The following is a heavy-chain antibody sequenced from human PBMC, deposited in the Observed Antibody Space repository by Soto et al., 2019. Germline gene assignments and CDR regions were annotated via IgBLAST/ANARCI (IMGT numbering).Heavy chain of an antibody. CDR2: ISSSSSYI. CDR1: GFTFSSDS. CDR3: ARDRGHYYDSSGYYYGGWFDP. V-gene: IGHV3-21*01. D-gene: IGHD3-22*01. J-gene: IGHJ5*02. Sequence: EVQLLQSGGGLVKLGGSLILSCAASGFTFSSDSMNWVRQAPGKGLEWVSSISSSSSYIYYADSVKGRFTISRDNAKNSLYLQMNSLRAEETAVYYCARDRGHYYDSSGYYYGGWFDPWGQGTMVTVSS.